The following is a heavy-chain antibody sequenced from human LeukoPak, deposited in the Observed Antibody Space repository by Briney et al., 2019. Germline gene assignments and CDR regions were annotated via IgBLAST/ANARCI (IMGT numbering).Heavy chain of an antibody. CDR2: IIPILGIA. D-gene: IGHD1-26*01. J-gene: IGHJ4*02. V-gene: IGHV1-69*04. CDR3: ARLRGSYFPDY. Sequence: GASVNVSCKASGGTFSSNAISWVRQATGQGLEWMGRIIPILGIANYAQKFQGRVTITADKSTSTAYMELSSLRSEDTAVYYCARLRGSYFPDYWGQGTLVTVSS. CDR1: GGTFSSNA.